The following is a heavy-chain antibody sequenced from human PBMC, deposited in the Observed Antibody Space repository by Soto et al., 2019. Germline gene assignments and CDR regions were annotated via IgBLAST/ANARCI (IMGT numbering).Heavy chain of an antibody. D-gene: IGHD5-12*01. J-gene: IGHJ6*02. Sequence: GESLKISCKGSGYSFTSYWISWVRQVPGKGLEWMGRIDPSDSYTNYSPPFQGHVTISADKSISTAYLQWSSLKASDTAMYYCAIEMATISDYYGMDVWGQGTTVTVSS. CDR3: AIEMATISDYYGMDV. V-gene: IGHV5-10-1*01. CDR2: IDPSDSYT. CDR1: GYSFTSYW.